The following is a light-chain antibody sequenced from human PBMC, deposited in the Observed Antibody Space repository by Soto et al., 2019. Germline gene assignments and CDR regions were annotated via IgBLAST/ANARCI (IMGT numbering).Light chain of an antibody. CDR1: QNVHTN. CDR3: QHYNGWPPYT. CDR2: GAS. J-gene: IGKJ2*01. V-gene: IGKV3D-15*01. Sequence: EIVMTHSPATLSVSPGERATLSCRASQNVHTNLAWYQQKPGQAPRLLIYGASTRATGIAARFSGTGSGTQFTLTISSLQSGDFAVYYCQHYNGWPPYTFGQGTKVDIK.